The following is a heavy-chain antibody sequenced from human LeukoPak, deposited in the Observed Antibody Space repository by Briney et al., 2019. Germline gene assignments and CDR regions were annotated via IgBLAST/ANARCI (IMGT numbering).Heavy chain of an antibody. CDR3: ARRHYEILSGYPS. Sequence: SETLSLTCAVYGGSFSGYYWSWIRQPPGKGLEWIGEVNDSGSTKYNLSLKSRVTISLGTSKNQFSLNLSSVTAADTAVYYCARRHYEILSGYPSWGQGILVTVSS. CDR1: GGSFSGYY. D-gene: IGHD3-9*01. CDR2: VNDSGST. J-gene: IGHJ4*02. V-gene: IGHV4-34*01.